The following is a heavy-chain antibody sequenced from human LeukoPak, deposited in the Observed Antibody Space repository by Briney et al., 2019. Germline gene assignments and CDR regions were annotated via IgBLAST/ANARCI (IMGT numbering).Heavy chain of an antibody. CDR3: ARVAGFVAITMVRSNWNDENYYYGMDV. V-gene: IGHV3-33*01. CDR1: GFTLSSYG. J-gene: IGHJ6*02. Sequence: GRSLRLSCAASGFTLSSYGMHWVRQAPGKGLEWVAVIWYDGSKEYYADSVKGRFTISRDNSKNTLYLQMNSLRAEDTAVYYCARVAGFVAITMVRSNWNDENYYYGMDVWGQGTTVTVSS. CDR2: IWYDGSKE. D-gene: IGHD3-10*01.